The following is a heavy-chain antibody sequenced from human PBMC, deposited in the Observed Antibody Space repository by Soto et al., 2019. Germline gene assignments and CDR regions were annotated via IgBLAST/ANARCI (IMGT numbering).Heavy chain of an antibody. Sequence: QITLKESGPTLVKPTQTLTLTCSFSGFSLSTNGVGVGWVRQPPGKALEWLALLYWGDDERYSPSLKNRLTLTKHTSRNQVGLTMPNMDPVDTATYYCVKSRQFGELFSWGQGALVTVSS. D-gene: IGHD3-10*01. CDR1: GFSLSTNGVG. CDR3: VKSRQFGELFS. V-gene: IGHV2-5*02. J-gene: IGHJ5*02. CDR2: LYWGDDE.